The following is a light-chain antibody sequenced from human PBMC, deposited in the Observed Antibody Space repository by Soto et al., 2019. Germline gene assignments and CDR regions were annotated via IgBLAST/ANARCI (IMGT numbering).Light chain of an antibody. J-gene: IGLJ1*01. CDR3: CSYAGGGTSRV. V-gene: IGLV2-23*02. CDR2: EVS. CDR1: SSDVGGYNY. Sequence: QSVLTQPASVSVSPGQSITISCTGTSSDVGGYNYVSWYQQHPGKAPKLMIYEVSNRPSGVSDRFSGSKSGNTASLTISGLQAEDEADYYCCSYAGGGTSRVFGTGTKVTVL.